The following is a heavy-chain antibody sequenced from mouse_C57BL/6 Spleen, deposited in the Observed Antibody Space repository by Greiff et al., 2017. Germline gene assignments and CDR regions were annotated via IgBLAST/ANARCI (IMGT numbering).Heavy chain of an antibody. V-gene: IGHV1-69*01. Sequence: QVQLQQPGAELVMPGASVKLSCKASGYTFTSYWMHRVKQRPGQGLEWIGELDPSDSYTNYNQKFKGKSTLTVDKSSSTAYMQLSSLTSEDSAVYYCARGGLGPAWFAYWGQGTLVTVSA. CDR2: LDPSDSYT. J-gene: IGHJ3*01. CDR3: ARGGLGPAWFAY. D-gene: IGHD4-1*01. CDR1: GYTFTSYW.